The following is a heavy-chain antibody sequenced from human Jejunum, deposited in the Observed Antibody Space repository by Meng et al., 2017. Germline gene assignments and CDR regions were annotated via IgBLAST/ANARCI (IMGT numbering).Heavy chain of an antibody. J-gene: IGHJ4*02. V-gene: IGHV4-4*02. CDR3: ASGQLVMGFDS. CDR2: IYHRGNI. D-gene: IGHD6-6*01. Sequence: QVQLQESGPGLVKPSVTRSLTRAVSGASISSSNWWSWVRQSPGKGLEWIGEIYHRGNINYNPSLKSRVTISVDKSKNQFSLKLNSVTAADTAVYYCASGQLVMGFDSWGQGTLVTVSS. CDR1: GASISSSNW.